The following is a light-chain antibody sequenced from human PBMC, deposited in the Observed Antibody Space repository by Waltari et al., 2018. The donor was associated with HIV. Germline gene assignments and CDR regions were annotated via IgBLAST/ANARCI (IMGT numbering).Light chain of an antibody. CDR1: SRDFGGSDH. J-gene: IGLJ2*01. CDR2: EVY. Sequence: QSAMTQTASVSGSPGQSITISCTGTSRDFGGSDHVSWYQQHPGKAPKLVIYEVYNRPSGISHRFSGSKSGNTASLTISGLQAEDEADYFCSSYTSSNTLVFGGGTKVTVL. V-gene: IGLV2-14*01. CDR3: SSYTSSNTLV.